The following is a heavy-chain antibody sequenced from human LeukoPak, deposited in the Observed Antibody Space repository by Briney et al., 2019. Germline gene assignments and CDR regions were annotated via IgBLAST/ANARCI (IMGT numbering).Heavy chain of an antibody. Sequence: PGRSLGLSCAASGFTFRNFGMHWVRQAPGKGLEWVAVIWYDGSEKYYADSVKGRFTISRDNSKNMLYLQTNSLRAEDTAVYYCVRDRNALQFLDYWGQGTVVTVSS. CDR2: IWYDGSEK. CDR1: GFTFRNFG. V-gene: IGHV3-33*01. J-gene: IGHJ4*02. D-gene: IGHD3-3*01. CDR3: VRDRNALQFLDY.